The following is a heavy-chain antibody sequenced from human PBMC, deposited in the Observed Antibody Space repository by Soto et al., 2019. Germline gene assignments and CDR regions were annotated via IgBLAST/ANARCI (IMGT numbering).Heavy chain of an antibody. J-gene: IGHJ4*02. CDR2: IYHGGST. CDR1: GGSISSTDW. V-gene: IGHV4-4*02. D-gene: IGHD1-26*01. CDR3: ASSKSGGRYDFDY. Sequence: QVQLQESGPGLVKPSGTLSLTCAVSGGSISSTDWWSWVRQPPGKGLEWIGEIYHGGSTNYNPSLKVRVTISVDRSKNQFSLKLTSVTAADTAVYYCASSKSGGRYDFDYWGQGTLVTVSS.